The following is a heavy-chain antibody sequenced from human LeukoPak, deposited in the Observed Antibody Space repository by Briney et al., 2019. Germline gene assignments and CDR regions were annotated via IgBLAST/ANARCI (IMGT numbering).Heavy chain of an antibody. Sequence: GGSLRLSCATSGFTFSSYGFHWVRQAPGKGLEWVAVIWYDGSKEYYVESVKGRFIISRDSSTNTVYLQMNSLRGEDTAVYYCARESAGISSDIWGQGTMVTVSS. CDR2: IWYDGSKE. V-gene: IGHV3-33*01. J-gene: IGHJ3*02. CDR1: GFTFSSYG. D-gene: IGHD2-15*01. CDR3: ARESAGISSDI.